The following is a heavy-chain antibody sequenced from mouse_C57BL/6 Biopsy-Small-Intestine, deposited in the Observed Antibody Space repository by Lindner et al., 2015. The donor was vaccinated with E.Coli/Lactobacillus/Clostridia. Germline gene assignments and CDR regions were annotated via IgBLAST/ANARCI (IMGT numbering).Heavy chain of an antibody. CDR2: IFPEDVET. V-gene: IGHV1-82*01. J-gene: IGHJ4*01. CDR3: ARTYGGAMDY. CDR1: GYAFSSSW. D-gene: IGHD1-1*01. Sequence: VQLQESGPALVKPGASVNISCKTSGYAFSSSWMNWVKQRPGKGLEWIGRIFPEDVETTYNGNFKGKATLTADYSSSTAYMQLSSLTTEDSAIYYCARTYGGAMDYWGQGTSVTVSS.